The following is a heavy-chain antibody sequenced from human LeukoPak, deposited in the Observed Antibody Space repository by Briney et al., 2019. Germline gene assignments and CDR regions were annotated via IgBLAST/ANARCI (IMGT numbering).Heavy chain of an antibody. Sequence: RGESLKISCKGSGYSFTSFWISWVRQMPGKGLEWMGRIDPRDSYTNYSPSFQGQVTISADKSINTAYLQWSSLNVSDTAMYYCARRYDNTGYYVYWGQGALVTVSS. CDR2: IDPRDSYT. CDR3: ARRYDNTGYYVY. D-gene: IGHD3-22*01. V-gene: IGHV5-10-1*04. J-gene: IGHJ4*02. CDR1: GYSFTSFW.